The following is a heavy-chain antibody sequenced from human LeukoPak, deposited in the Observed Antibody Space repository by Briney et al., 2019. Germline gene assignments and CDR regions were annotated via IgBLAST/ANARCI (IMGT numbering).Heavy chain of an antibody. Sequence: GRSLRLSCAASGFTFDDYAMHWVRQAPGKGLEWVSGISWNSGSIGYADSVKGRFTISRDNSKNTLYLQMNSLRAEDTAVYYCAKDLFYCSSTSCYFIRVGPKNVVDYWGQGTLVTVSS. J-gene: IGHJ4*02. CDR2: ISWNSGSI. D-gene: IGHD2-2*01. CDR1: GFTFDDYA. V-gene: IGHV3-9*01. CDR3: AKDLFYCSSTSCYFIRVGPKNVVDY.